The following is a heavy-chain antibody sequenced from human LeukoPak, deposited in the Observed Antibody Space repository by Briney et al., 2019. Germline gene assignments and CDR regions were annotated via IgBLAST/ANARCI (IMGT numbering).Heavy chain of an antibody. Sequence: GGSLRLPCEASGFSFSAYALSWVRQAPGKGLEWVSAITGPGEGTWHADSVKGRFTTSRDNSQRTLYLQMNSLRVEDTAVYYCAKRIVGWYQIDYWGHGTLVTVSS. CDR3: AKRIVGWYQIDY. CDR2: ITGPGEGT. D-gene: IGHD6-19*01. J-gene: IGHJ4*01. CDR1: GFSFSAYA. V-gene: IGHV3-23*01.